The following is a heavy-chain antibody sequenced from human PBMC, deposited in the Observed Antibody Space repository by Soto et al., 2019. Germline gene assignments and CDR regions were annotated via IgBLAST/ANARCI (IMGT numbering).Heavy chain of an antibody. CDR3: AKEGLIAGLEY. D-gene: IGHD3-3*02. J-gene: IGHJ4*02. CDR1: GFTFSIYW. Sequence: GGSLRLSCAASGFTFSIYWMHWVRQAPGKGLVWVSRINSDGTSANYADSVKARFTISRDNAKNTLYLQLDSLRAEDTAVYYCAKEGLIAGLEYWAPGTLVNVSS. CDR2: INSDGTSA. V-gene: IGHV3-74*01.